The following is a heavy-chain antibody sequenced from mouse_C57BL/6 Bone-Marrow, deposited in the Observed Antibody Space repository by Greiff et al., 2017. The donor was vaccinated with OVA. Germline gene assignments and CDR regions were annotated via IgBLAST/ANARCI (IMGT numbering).Heavy chain of an antibody. Sequence: EVMLVESEGGLVQPGSSMKLSCTASGFTFSDYYMAWVRQVPEKGLEWVANINYDGSSTYYLDSLKSRFIISRDNAKNILYLQMNSLKSEDTATYYCARDSSNTGFAYWGQGTLVTVSA. CDR3: ARDSSNTGFAY. CDR1: GFTFSDYY. J-gene: IGHJ3*01. CDR2: INYDGSST. V-gene: IGHV5-16*01. D-gene: IGHD1-1*01.